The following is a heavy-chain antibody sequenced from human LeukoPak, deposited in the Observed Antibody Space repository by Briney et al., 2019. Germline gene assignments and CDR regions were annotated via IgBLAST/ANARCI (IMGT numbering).Heavy chain of an antibody. CDR2: LSGTGRYI. CDR1: GFTFSSYT. CDR3: AKRGYNSGWYIADI. D-gene: IGHD6-19*01. J-gene: IGHJ3*02. Sequence: PGGSLRLSCAASGFTFSSYTMNWVRQAPGKGLEWVSSLSGTGRYIYYADLMKGRFTISRDNAKNSLYLQMNSLRAEDTAVYYCAKRGYNSGWYIADIWGQGTMVTVSS. V-gene: IGHV3-21*06.